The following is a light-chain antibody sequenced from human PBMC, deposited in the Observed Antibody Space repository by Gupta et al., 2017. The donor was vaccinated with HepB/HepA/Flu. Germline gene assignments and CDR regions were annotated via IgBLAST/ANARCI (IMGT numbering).Light chain of an antibody. CDR1: QSVNSDY. CDR3: QQDEFQSWYT. J-gene: IGKJ2*01. Sequence: EIVLTQSPGTLSLSPGERATLSCRASQSVNSDYLVWYQQKPGQAPRLLIYGASTRDTGIPDRFSGGGYGKDLALTISRREQEDFALYYCQQDEFQSWYTFGQGTKLEIK. V-gene: IGKV3-20*01. CDR2: GAS.